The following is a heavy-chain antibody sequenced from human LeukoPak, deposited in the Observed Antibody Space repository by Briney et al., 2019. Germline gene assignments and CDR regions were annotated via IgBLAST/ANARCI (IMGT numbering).Heavy chain of an antibody. D-gene: IGHD3-16*01. CDR3: ASYSRGGRWVKWGTNDY. CDR2: INPNSGGT. J-gene: IGHJ4*02. CDR1: GYTFTGYY. Sequence: GASVKVSCKASGYTFTGYYMHWVRQAPGQGLEWMGWINPNSGGTNYAQKFQGRVTMTRDTSISTTYMELSRLRSYDTAVYYCASYSRGGRWVKWGTNDYWGQGTLVTVSS. V-gene: IGHV1-2*02.